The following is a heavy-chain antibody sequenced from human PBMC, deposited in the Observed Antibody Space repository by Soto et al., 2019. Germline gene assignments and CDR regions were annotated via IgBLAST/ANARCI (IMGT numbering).Heavy chain of an antibody. CDR3: ARGGYCTNGVCYTGYYYGMDV. CDR2: IYHSGST. Sequence: KASETLSLTCAVSGGSISSGGYSWSWIRQPPGKGLEWNGYIYHSGSTYYNPSLKSRVTISVDSSKNQFSLKLSSVTAADTAVYYCARGGYCTNGVCYTGYYYGMDVWGQGTTVTVSS. V-gene: IGHV4-30-2*01. CDR1: GGSISSGGYS. J-gene: IGHJ6*02. D-gene: IGHD2-8*01.